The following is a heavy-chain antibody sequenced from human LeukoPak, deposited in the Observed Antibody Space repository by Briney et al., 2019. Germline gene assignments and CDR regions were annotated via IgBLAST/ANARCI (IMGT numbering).Heavy chain of an antibody. Sequence: ASVKVSCKASGYTFSSYGISWVRQAPGQGLEWMGWISAYNGNTNYAQKLQGRVTMTTDSSTNTAYMELRSLRSDDTAVYYCARSSDRRDYFDCWGQGTLVTVSS. V-gene: IGHV1-18*01. CDR3: ARSSDRRDYFDC. J-gene: IGHJ4*02. D-gene: IGHD6-25*01. CDR2: ISAYNGNT. CDR1: GYTFSSYG.